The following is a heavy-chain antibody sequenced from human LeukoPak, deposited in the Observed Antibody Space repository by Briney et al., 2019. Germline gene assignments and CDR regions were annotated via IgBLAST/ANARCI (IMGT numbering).Heavy chain of an antibody. D-gene: IGHD3-22*01. CDR1: GGSISSYY. CDR2: IYTSGST. V-gene: IGHV4-4*07. Sequence: SETLSLTCTVSGGSISSYYWSWIRQPAGKGLEWIGRIYTSGSTNYNPSLKSRVTMSVDTSKNQFSLKLSSVTAADTAVYYCARHPSTYYYDSSGYYHPFDYWGQGTLVTVSS. J-gene: IGHJ4*02. CDR3: ARHPSTYYYDSSGYYHPFDY.